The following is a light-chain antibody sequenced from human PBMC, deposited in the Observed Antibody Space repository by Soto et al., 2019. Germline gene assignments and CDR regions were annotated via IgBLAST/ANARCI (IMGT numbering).Light chain of an antibody. CDR2: AAS. CDR1: QGISSW. V-gene: IGKV1-12*01. Sequence: DIQMTQSPSSVSASVGDRVTITCRASQGISSWVAWYQQKPGKAPNLLIYAASSLQSGVPSRFSGSVSGTEFTLTISSLQPEDFATYYCQQADTFPLTFGGGTKVEI. CDR3: QQADTFPLT. J-gene: IGKJ4*02.